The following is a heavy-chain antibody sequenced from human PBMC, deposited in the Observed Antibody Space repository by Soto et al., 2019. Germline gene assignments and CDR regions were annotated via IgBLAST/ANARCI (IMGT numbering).Heavy chain of an antibody. J-gene: IGHJ4*02. Sequence: VQLQESGPGLVKPSETLSLTCTVSAASISSYSWSWIRQPTGKGLQWIGYIYYYSGSTNYNPSLKSRVTISVDMSKNQFSLKLSSVTAADTAMYYCARSRGGYFGYWGQGTLVTVSS. V-gene: IGHV4-59*01. CDR1: AASISSYS. CDR3: ARSRGGYFGY. CDR2: IYYYSGST. D-gene: IGHD3-22*01.